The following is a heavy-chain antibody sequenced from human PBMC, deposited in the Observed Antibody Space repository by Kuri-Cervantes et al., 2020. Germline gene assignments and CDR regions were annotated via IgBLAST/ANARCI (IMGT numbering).Heavy chain of an antibody. Sequence: ASVKVSCKASGYTFTSYVISWVRQAPGQGLEWMGWISDYNGNTNYAQKLQGRVTMTTDTSTSTAYMELRSLRPDDTAVYYCARDEPHYYDSSGYYFDWGQGTLVTVSS. D-gene: IGHD3-22*01. J-gene: IGHJ4*02. CDR2: ISDYNGNT. CDR1: GYTFTSYV. V-gene: IGHV1-18*01. CDR3: ARDEPHYYDSSGYYFD.